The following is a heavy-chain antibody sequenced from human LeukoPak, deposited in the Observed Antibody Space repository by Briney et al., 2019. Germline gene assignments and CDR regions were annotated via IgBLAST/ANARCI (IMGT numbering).Heavy chain of an antibody. J-gene: IGHJ3*02. V-gene: IGHV4-34*01. CDR1: GGSFSGYY. Sequence: SETLSLTCAVYGGSFSGYYWSWIRQPPRKGLEWIGEINHSGSTNYNPSLKSRVTISVDTSKNQFSLKLSSVTAADTAVYYCARGYDAFDIWGQGTMVTVSS. CDR3: ARGYDAFDI. CDR2: INHSGST.